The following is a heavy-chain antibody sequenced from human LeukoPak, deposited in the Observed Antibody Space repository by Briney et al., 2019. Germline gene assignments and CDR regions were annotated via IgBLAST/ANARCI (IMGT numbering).Heavy chain of an antibody. V-gene: IGHV1-46*01. CDR3: ARQLIVVVPAATVNWFDP. CDR2: INPSGGST. Sequence: GASVKVSCKASGYTFTSYYMHWVRQAPGQGLEWMGIINPSGGSTSYAQKFQGRVTMTRDTSTSTVYMELSSLRSEDTAVYYCARQLIVVVPAATVNWFDPWGQGTLVTVSS. D-gene: IGHD2-2*01. CDR1: GYTFTSYY. J-gene: IGHJ5*02.